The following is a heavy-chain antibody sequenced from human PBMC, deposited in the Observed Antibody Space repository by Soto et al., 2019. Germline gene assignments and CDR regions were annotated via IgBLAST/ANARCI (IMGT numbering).Heavy chain of an antibody. CDR2: INAGNGNT. V-gene: IGHV1-3*01. D-gene: IGHD3-10*01. CDR1: GYTFTSYA. Sequence: ASVKVSFKASGYTFTSYAMHWVRQAPGQRLEWMGWINAGNGNTKYSQKFQGRVTITRDTSASTAYMELSSLRSEDTAVYYCARDLFPSYYGSGSYSYWGQGTLVTVSS. CDR3: ARDLFPSYYGSGSYSY. J-gene: IGHJ4*02.